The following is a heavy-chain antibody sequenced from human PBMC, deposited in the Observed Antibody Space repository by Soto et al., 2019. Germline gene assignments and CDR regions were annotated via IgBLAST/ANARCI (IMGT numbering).Heavy chain of an antibody. D-gene: IGHD3-3*01. V-gene: IGHV3-74*01. CDR1: GFTFSSHW. CDR2: ISSDGSST. J-gene: IGHJ4*02. Sequence: GGSLRLSCAASGFTFSSHWMHWVRQAPGKGLVWVSRISSDGSSTSYADSVKGRFTISRDNAKNTLYLQMNSLRAEDTAVYYCARGELRFLELGGQYHFDYWGQGTLVTVSS. CDR3: ARGELRFLELGGQYHFDY.